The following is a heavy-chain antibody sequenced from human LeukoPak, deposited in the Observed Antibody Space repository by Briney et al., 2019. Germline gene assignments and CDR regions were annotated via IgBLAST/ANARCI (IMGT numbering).Heavy chain of an antibody. CDR1: GFTFSSYE. Sequence: GGSPRLSCAASGFTFSSYEMNWVRQAPGKGLEWVSYISSSGNSIHYADSVRGRFTISRDNAKNSLDLQMNSLRAEDTAVYYCARDRDSATWDDMDVWGQGTTVTVSS. V-gene: IGHV3-48*03. J-gene: IGHJ6*02. CDR2: ISSSGNSI. D-gene: IGHD1-26*01. CDR3: ARDRDSATWDDMDV.